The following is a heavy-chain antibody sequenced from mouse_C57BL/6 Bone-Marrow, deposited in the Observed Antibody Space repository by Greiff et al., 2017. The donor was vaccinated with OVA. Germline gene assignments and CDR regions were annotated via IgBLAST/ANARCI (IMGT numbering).Heavy chain of an antibody. CDR2: IYPRSGNT. D-gene: IGHD1-1*02. V-gene: IGHV1-81*01. Sequence: QVQLKQSGAELARPGASVKLSCKASGYTFTSYGISWVKQRTGQGLEWIGEIYPRSGNTYYNEKFKGKATLTADKSSSTAYMELRSLTSEDSAVYFCAREGSFKLADYWGQGTTLTVSS. CDR1: GYTFTSYG. CDR3: AREGSFKLADY. J-gene: IGHJ2*01.